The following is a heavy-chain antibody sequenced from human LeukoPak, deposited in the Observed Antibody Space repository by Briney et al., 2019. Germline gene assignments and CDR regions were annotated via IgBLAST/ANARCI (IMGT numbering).Heavy chain of an antibody. Sequence: GGSLRLSCAASGITFGNTGWPWAGQVPGKGLVWISRINSDGGGAIYADSVKGRFTVSRDNAKNTLYLQMNSLRAEDTAVYYCARDVPHNWFDTWGQGTLVTVSS. J-gene: IGHJ5*02. CDR1: GITFGNTG. CDR3: ARDVPHNWFDT. CDR2: INSDGGGA. V-gene: IGHV3-74*01.